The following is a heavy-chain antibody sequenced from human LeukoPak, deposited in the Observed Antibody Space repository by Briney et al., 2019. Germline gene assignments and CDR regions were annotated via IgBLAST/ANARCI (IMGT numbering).Heavy chain of an antibody. D-gene: IGHD3-9*01. CDR1: GDSVSSNSAT. V-gene: IGHV6-1*01. CDR3: ARDQLTGGGGARWFDP. CDR2: TYYRSKWYN. J-gene: IGHJ5*02. Sequence: SQTLSLTCAISGDSVSSNSATWNWIRQSPSRGLEWLGRTYYRSKWYNDYAVSVERRITINPDTSKNQFSLHLNSVTPEDTAVYYCARDQLTGGGGARWFDPWGQGIRVTVSS.